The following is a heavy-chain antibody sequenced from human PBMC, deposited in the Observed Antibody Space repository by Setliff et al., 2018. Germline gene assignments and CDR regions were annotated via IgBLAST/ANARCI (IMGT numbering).Heavy chain of an antibody. D-gene: IGHD3-10*01. CDR3: ARDPFGNPVFDP. Sequence: GGSLRLSCAASGFTFSSYWMNWVRQAPGKGLEWVANIKQDGSVKNYVDSAKGRFSISRDNTKNSLYLQMNSLSAEDTAVYYCARDPFGNPVFDPWGQGTLVTVSS. J-gene: IGHJ5*02. CDR2: IKQDGSVK. CDR1: GFTFSSYW. V-gene: IGHV3-7*01.